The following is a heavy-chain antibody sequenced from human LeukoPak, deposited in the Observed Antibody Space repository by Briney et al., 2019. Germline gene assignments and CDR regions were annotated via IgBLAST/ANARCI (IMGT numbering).Heavy chain of an antibody. V-gene: IGHV4-31*03. Sequence: SQTLSLTCTVSGGSISSGGDYWIWIRQHPGKGLVWIGYISYSGTTYYNPSLKSRVIISIDTSKNQFSLKLSSVTAADTAVYYCALRPVGFYYMDVWGKGTTVTVSS. CDR1: GGSISSGGDY. D-gene: IGHD4-17*01. CDR3: ALRPVGFYYMDV. J-gene: IGHJ6*03. CDR2: ISYSGTT.